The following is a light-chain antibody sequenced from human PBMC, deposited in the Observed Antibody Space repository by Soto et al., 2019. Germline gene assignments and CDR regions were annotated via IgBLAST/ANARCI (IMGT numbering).Light chain of an antibody. J-gene: IGKJ4*01. CDR3: QQRSDWPPLT. Sequence: EIVLTQSPGTLSLSPGERATLSCRASQSVSRDLAWYQQKPGQAPRLLIYDASNRATGIPARFSGSGSGTDFTLTISSLEPEDFAVYYCQQRSDWPPLTFGGGTKVDIK. CDR2: DAS. CDR1: QSVSRD. V-gene: IGKV3-11*01.